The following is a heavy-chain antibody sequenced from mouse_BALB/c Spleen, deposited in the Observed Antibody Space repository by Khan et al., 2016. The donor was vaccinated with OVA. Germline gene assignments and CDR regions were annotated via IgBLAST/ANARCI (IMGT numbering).Heavy chain of an antibody. CDR2: IWSGGNT. J-gene: IGHJ3*01. CDR1: GFSLTTYG. D-gene: IGHD2-14*01. Sequence: QVQLKQSGPGLVQPSQSLSITCTVSGFSLTTYGVHWVRQSPGKGLEWLGLIWSGGNTDYNAAFISSLSITKDNSKSQVFFKMNSLQADDTAMYYCARNSYMYYFTYWGQGTLVTVSA. CDR3: ARNSYMYYFTY. V-gene: IGHV2-2*01.